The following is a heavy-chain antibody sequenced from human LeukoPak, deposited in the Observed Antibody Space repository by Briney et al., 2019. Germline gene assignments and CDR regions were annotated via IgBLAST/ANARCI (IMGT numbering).Heavy chain of an antibody. CDR3: AKDLSRLYYYYGMDV. Sequence: GGSLRLSCAASGFTFNSYWMNWVRQAPGKGLEWVSAFGGSGGSTYYADSVKGRFTISRDNSKNTLYLQMNSLRAEDTAVYYCAKDLSRLYYYYGMDVWGQGTTVTVSS. J-gene: IGHJ6*02. D-gene: IGHD2/OR15-2a*01. CDR1: GFTFNSYW. CDR2: FGGSGGST. V-gene: IGHV3-23*01.